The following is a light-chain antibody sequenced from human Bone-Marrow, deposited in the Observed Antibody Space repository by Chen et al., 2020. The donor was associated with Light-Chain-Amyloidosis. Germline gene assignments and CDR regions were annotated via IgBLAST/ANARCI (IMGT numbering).Light chain of an antibody. CDR1: NIGSTI. J-gene: IGLJ3*02. CDR3: QVWDRSSDRPV. V-gene: IGLV3-21*02. CDR2: DDS. Sequence: SYVLSQSSSVSVAFGQPATMASGGNNIGSTIVHWYQQTPGQAPLLVVYDDSDRPSGIPERLSGSNSGNTATLTISRVEAGDEADYYCQVWDRSSDRPVVGGGTKLTVL.